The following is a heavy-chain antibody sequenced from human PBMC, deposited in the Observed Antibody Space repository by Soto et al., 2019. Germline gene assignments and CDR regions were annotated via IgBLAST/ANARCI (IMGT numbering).Heavy chain of an antibody. CDR2: IYYSGST. D-gene: IGHD3-9*01. CDR1: GGSISSYY. Sequence: SETLSLTCTVSGGSISSYYWSWIRQPPGKGLEWIGYIYYSGSTYYNPSLQSRVTISVDKSKSQFSLKLNSVTAADSAVYFCARLEGLATISYYFDFWGQGALVTVSS. CDR3: ARLEGLATISYYFDF. J-gene: IGHJ4*02. V-gene: IGHV4-59*08.